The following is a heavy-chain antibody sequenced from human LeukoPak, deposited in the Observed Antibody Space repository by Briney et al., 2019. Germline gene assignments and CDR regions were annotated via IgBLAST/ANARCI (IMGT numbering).Heavy chain of an antibody. J-gene: IGHJ4*02. CDR1: GFTVSSNY. V-gene: IGHV3-53*01. CDR2: IYSGGST. CDR3: ARDGFSSSWGLAY. Sequence: LPGGSLRLSCAASGFTVSSNYMSWVRQAPGKGLEWVSVIYSGGSTYYADSVKGRFTISRDNSENTLYLQMNSLRVEDTAVYYCARDGFSSSWGLAYWGQGTLVTVSS. D-gene: IGHD6-13*01.